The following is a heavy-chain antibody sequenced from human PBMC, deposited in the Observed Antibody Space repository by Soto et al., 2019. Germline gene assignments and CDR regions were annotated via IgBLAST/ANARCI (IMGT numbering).Heavy chain of an antibody. J-gene: IGHJ4*02. Sequence: GGSLRLSCAASGFSFSSYAVHWVRQAPGKGLEWVTCISYDGDNKYYADSVRGRFTISRDNSKNTLYLQMNSLRVDDTALYYCARGGDYNKYFFDYWGQGTLVTVSS. CDR3: ARGGDYNKYFFDY. D-gene: IGHD4-4*01. V-gene: IGHV3-30-3*01. CDR2: ISYDGDNK. CDR1: GFSFSSYA.